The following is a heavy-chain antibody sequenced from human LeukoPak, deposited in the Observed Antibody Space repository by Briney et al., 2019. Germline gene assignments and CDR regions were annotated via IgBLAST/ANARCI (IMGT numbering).Heavy chain of an antibody. CDR1: GYSFTSYW. CDR2: IYPGDSDT. Sequence: GESLKISCEASGYSFTSYWIGWVRQMPGKGLEWMGIIYPGDSDTRYSPSFQGQVTISADRSISTAYLQWSSLKASDSAMYYCARRGGYCTTISCYTDYWGQGTLVTVSS. D-gene: IGHD2-2*02. J-gene: IGHJ4*02. CDR3: ARRGGYCTTISCYTDY. V-gene: IGHV5-51*01.